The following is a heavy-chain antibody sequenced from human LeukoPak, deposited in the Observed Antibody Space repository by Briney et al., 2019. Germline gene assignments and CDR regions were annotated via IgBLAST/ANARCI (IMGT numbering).Heavy chain of an antibody. Sequence: PGGSLRLSCAASGFTFSSYAMSWVRQAPGKGLEWVSATSGSGGSTYYADSVKGRFTISRDNSENTLYLQMNSLRAEDTAVYYCAKGLTTITTLDYRGQGTLVTVSS. V-gene: IGHV3-23*01. D-gene: IGHD4-17*01. CDR2: TSGSGGST. J-gene: IGHJ4*02. CDR1: GFTFSSYA. CDR3: AKGLTTITTLDY.